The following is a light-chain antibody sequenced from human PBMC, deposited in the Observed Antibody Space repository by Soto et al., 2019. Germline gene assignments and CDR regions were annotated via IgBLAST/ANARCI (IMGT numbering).Light chain of an antibody. J-gene: IGKJ2*01. CDR1: QSVSSSY. CDR3: QQYGSSQT. CDR2: GAS. Sequence: EIVLTQSPGTLSLSPGERATLSCRASQSVSSSYLAWYQQKSGQAPRLLIYGASSRATGIPDRFSGSGSGTDFTLTISRLEPEDFAVYYCQQYGSSQTFGQGTKLEIK. V-gene: IGKV3-20*01.